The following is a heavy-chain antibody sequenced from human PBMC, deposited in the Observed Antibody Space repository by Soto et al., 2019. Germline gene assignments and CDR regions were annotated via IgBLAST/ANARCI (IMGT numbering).Heavy chain of an antibody. CDR1: GGSIRSSHTSTY. V-gene: IGHV4-61*03. J-gene: IGHJ1*01. Sequence: SETLSLTCSVSGGSIRSSHTSTYWTWIRQPPGKGLEWIAYIYHNGNTAYNPSLKSRITISVDSSKNHFSLQLRSVTAADTAVYYCVGHFNARGGGHFPHWGQATPVTVSS. CDR3: VGHFNARGGGHFPH. CDR2: IYHNGNT. D-gene: IGHD3-10*01.